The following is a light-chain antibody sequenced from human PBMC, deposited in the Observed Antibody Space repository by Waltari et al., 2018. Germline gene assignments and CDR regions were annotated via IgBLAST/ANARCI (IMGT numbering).Light chain of an antibody. CDR3: SAWDDSLNAWV. J-gene: IGLJ3*02. V-gene: IGLV1-44*01. Sequence: QSVLTQAPSASGTPGQRVTISCLGSSSNIGSNYVNWYQQLPGTAPKLLIYNNKRRPSGVPDRFSGSKSGTSASLAISGLQSADEADYYCSAWDDSLNAWVFGGGARLTVL. CDR1: SSNIGSNY. CDR2: NNK.